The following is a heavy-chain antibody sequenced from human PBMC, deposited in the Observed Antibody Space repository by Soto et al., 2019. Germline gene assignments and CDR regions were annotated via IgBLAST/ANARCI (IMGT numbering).Heavy chain of an antibody. Sequence: SETLSLTCIVSGGSISERYWNWVRQPPGKGLEWIGLIFANGHTDYNPSLKSRVTMSVDASKNQFSLRLTSMTAADTAVYYCVASLAASGLNWLDPWGRGTLVTVSS. CDR3: VASLAASGLNWLDP. D-gene: IGHD6-13*01. CDR2: IFANGHT. V-gene: IGHV4-4*07. CDR1: GGSISERY. J-gene: IGHJ5*02.